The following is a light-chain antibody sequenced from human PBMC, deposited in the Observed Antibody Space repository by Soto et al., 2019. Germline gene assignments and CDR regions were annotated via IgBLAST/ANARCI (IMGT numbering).Light chain of an antibody. CDR3: QQSFSTPT. CDR1: QGITSY. J-gene: IGKJ5*01. CDR2: GAS. V-gene: IGKV1-39*01. Sequence: IQLTQSPSSLSASVGDSVTITCRASQGITSYLAWYQQKPGKAPNLLIYGASTLQSGVPSRFSGSGPGTDFTLTISGLQSEDFATYYCQQSFSTPTFGQGTRLEIK.